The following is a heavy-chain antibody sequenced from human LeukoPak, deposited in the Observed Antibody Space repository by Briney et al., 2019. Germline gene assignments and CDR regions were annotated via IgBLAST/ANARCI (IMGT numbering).Heavy chain of an antibody. CDR2: IYYSGST. Sequence: PSETLSLTCTVSGGSFNRSGYYWGWICQPPGKGLEWIGNIYYSGSTYYNPSLKSRVTISVDTSKNQFSLKLSSVTAADTAVYYCARLWGFDPWGQGTLVTVSS. CDR1: GGSFNRSGYY. CDR3: ARLWGFDP. J-gene: IGHJ5*02. D-gene: IGHD7-27*01. V-gene: IGHV4-39*01.